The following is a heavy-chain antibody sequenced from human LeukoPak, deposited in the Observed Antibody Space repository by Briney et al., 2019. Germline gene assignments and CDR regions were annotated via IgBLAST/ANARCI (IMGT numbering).Heavy chain of an antibody. CDR2: ISSSGSTI. CDR1: GFTFSSYG. CDR3: ARQMTYGHMDV. D-gene: IGHD3-10*01. V-gene: IGHV3-48*04. J-gene: IGHJ6*03. Sequence: PGGSLRLSCAASGFTFSSYGMSWVRQAPGKGLEWVSYISSSGSTIYYADSVKGRFTISRDNAKNSLYLQMNSLRAEDTAVYYCARQMTYGHMDVWGKGTTVIISS.